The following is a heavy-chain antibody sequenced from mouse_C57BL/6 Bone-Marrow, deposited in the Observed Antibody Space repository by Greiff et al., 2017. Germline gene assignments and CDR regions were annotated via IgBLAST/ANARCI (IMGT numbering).Heavy chain of an antibody. CDR2: IFPGSGST. J-gene: IGHJ4*01. CDR1: GYTFTDYY. V-gene: IGHV1-75*01. CDR3: AKEKFITTVVNAMDY. D-gene: IGHD1-1*01. Sequence: QVQLQQSGPELVKPGASVKISCKASGYTFTDYYINWVKQRPGQGLEWIGWIFPGSGSTYYNEKFKGKATLTVDKSSSTAYMLLSSLTSEDSAVYFCAKEKFITTVVNAMDYWGQGTSVTVSS.